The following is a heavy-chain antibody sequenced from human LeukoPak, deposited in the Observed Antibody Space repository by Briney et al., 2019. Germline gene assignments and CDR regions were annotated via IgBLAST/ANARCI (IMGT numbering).Heavy chain of an antibody. J-gene: IGHJ4*02. CDR3: ARSPVVDAADTLDY. CDR2: ISAYNGNT. V-gene: IGHV1-18*01. CDR1: GYTFTSYG. D-gene: IGHD2-15*01. Sequence: ASVKVSCKASGYTFTSYGISWVRQAPGQGLEWMGWISAYNGNTNYAQKLQGRVTMTTDTSTNTAYMDLRSLISDDTAVYYCARSPVVDAADTLDYWGQGTLVTVSS.